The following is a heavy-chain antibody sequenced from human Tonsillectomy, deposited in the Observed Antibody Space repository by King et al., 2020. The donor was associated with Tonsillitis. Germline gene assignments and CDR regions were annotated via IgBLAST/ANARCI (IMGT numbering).Heavy chain of an antibody. CDR2: ISGCGGSP. CDR3: ANGPDPSTYYYDSSGYES. CDR1: GFTFSSYA. D-gene: IGHD3-22*01. V-gene: IGHV3-23*04. Sequence: VQLVESGGGLVQPGGSLRLSCAASGFTFSSYAMSWVRQAPGKGLEWVSLISGCGGSPYYADSVRGRFTISRDNSKNTLYLQMNSLRAEDTAVYYCANGPDPSTYYYDSSGYESWGQGTLVTVSS. J-gene: IGHJ4*02.